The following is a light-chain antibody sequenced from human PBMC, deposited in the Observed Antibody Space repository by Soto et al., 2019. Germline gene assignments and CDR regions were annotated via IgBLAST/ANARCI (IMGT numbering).Light chain of an antibody. Sequence: SALTQPASVSASPGQSITISCTGTSSDIGGYNSVSWYQQHPGKAPKLMFYDVNDRPSGVSNRFSGSKSGNTASLTISGLQAEDEAHYYCSSFRGSTVVFGSGTKLTVL. CDR2: DVN. CDR3: SSFRGSTVV. J-gene: IGLJ1*01. CDR1: SSDIGGYNS. V-gene: IGLV2-14*03.